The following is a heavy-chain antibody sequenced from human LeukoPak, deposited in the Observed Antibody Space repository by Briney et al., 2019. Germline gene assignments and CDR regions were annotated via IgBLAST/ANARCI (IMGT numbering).Heavy chain of an antibody. J-gene: IGHJ6*02. CDR3: ARVGTFDWSYYYYYGMDV. Sequence: PGESLKISCKGSGYRFTNYRISWVRQMPGKGLDWMGRIDPSDSYTKYSPSFQGHVTISGDKSISTVYLQWSSLKASDTAMYFCARVGTFDWSYYYYYGMDVWGQGTTVTVS. V-gene: IGHV5-10-1*01. CDR1: GYRFTNYR. CDR2: IDPSDSYT. D-gene: IGHD3-9*01.